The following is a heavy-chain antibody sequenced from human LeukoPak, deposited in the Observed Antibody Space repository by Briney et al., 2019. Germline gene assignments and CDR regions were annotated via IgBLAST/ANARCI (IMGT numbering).Heavy chain of an antibody. Sequence: SGGSLRLSCAASGFTFSSYAMSCVREAPGKALEWVSAISGSGGSTYYADSVKGRFTISRDNAKNTLYLQMNSLRAEDTAVYYCGRGFALVPAGIPDYWGQGTLVTVSS. V-gene: IGHV3-23*01. CDR2: ISGSGGST. J-gene: IGHJ4*02. CDR3: GRGFALVPAGIPDY. CDR1: GFTFSSYA. D-gene: IGHD2-2*01.